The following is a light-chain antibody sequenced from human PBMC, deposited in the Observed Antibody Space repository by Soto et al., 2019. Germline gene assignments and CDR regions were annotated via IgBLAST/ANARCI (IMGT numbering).Light chain of an antibody. CDR3: QQYDNHPRT. Sequence: QMLHSPSSLSASVGDRVTITCQASQDISNYLNWYQQKPGKAPKLLIYDASNLETGVPSRFSGSGSGTDVTFTISSLQPEDIATYYCQQYDNHPRTFGQGTKLEIK. CDR2: DAS. V-gene: IGKV1-33*01. J-gene: IGKJ2*01. CDR1: QDISNY.